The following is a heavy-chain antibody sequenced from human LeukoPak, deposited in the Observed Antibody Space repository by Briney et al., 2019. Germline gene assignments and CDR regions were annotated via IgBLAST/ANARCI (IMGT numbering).Heavy chain of an antibody. Sequence: GGSLRLSCAASGFTFDDYAMHWVRQAPGKGLEWVSGISWNSGSIGYADSVKGRFTISRDNAKYSLYLQMNSLRAEDTALYYCAKDSSGWSTIDYWGQGTLVTVSS. CDR2: ISWNSGSI. D-gene: IGHD6-19*01. CDR1: GFTFDDYA. J-gene: IGHJ4*02. V-gene: IGHV3-9*01. CDR3: AKDSSGWSTIDY.